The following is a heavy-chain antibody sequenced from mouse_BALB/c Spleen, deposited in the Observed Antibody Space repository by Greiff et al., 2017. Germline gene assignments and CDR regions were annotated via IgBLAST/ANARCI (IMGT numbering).Heavy chain of an antibody. V-gene: IGHV14-3*02. CDR1: GFNIKDTY. D-gene: IGHD1-1*01. J-gene: IGHJ1*01. Sequence: DVKLVESGAELVKPGASVKLSCTASGFNIKDTYMHWVKQRPEQGLEWIGRIDPANGNTKYDPKFQGKATITADTSSNTAYLQLSSLTSEDTAVYYCASGSSYPHWYFDVWGAGTTVTVSS. CDR2: IDPANGNT. CDR3: ASGSSYPHWYFDV.